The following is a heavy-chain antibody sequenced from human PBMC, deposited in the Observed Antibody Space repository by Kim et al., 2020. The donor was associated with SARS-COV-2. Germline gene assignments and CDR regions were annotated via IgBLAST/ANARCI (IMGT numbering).Heavy chain of an antibody. Sequence: GGSLRLSCAASGFTFSSYWMSWVRQAPGKGLEWVANIKRDGSEQYYVDSVRGRFTISRDNAKNSLYLQMNSLRAEDTAVYYCARRITNSGVPIRRYFDLWGHGTLVTVSS. CDR1: GFTFSSYW. J-gene: IGHJ2*01. V-gene: IGHV3-7*01. D-gene: IGHD3-3*01. CDR3: ARRITNSGVPIRRYFDL. CDR2: IKRDGSEQ.